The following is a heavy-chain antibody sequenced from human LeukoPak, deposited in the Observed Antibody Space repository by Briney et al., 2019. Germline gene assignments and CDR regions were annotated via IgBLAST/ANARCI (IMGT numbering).Heavy chain of an antibody. CDR3: ASTSYCSSTSCHRHFDY. Sequence: PGGSPRLSCAASGFTFSSYAMSWVRQAPGKGLEWVSSISGSGGSTYYADSVKGRFTISRDNSKNTLYLQMNSLRAEDTAVYYCASTSYCSSTSCHRHFDYWGQGTLVTVSS. J-gene: IGHJ4*02. CDR1: GFTFSSYA. D-gene: IGHD2-2*01. V-gene: IGHV3-23*01. CDR2: ISGSGGST.